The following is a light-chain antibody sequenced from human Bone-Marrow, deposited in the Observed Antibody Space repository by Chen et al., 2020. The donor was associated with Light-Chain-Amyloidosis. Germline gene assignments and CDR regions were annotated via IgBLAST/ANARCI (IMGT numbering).Light chain of an antibody. CDR3: QHYDSLLT. V-gene: IGKV3-20*01. CDR1: QSVSSSY. CDR2: GAS. J-gene: IGKJ5*01. Sequence: EIVLTQSPGTLSLSPGESATVSRRASQSVSSSYVAWYQQKSGQAPRLLIHGASTRATGIPDRFSGRGSGTDFTLSITRVEAEDFAVYYCQHYDSLLTFGQGTRLDIK.